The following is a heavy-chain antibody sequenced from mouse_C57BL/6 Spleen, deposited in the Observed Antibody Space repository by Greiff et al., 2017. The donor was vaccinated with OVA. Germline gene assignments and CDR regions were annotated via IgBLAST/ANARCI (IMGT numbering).Heavy chain of an antibody. D-gene: IGHD1-1*01. CDR2: FYPGSGSI. J-gene: IGHJ1*03. V-gene: IGHV1-62-2*01. CDR3: ARHEDNYGSSWYFDV. CDR1: GYTFTEYT. Sequence: VMLVESGAELVKPGASVKLSCKASGYTFTEYTIHWVKQRSEQGLEWIGWFYPGSGSIKYNEKFKDKATLTADKSSSTVYMELSRLTSEDSAVYFCARHEDNYGSSWYFDVWGTGTTVTVSS.